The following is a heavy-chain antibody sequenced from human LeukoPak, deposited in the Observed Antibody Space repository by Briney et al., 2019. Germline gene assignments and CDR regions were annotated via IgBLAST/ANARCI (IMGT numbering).Heavy chain of an antibody. V-gene: IGHV4-59*08. J-gene: IGHJ6*02. CDR2: IYYSGST. Sequence: RPSETLSLTCTVSGGSISSYYWSWLRQPPGKGLEWIGYIYYSGSTNYNPPLKSRVTISVDTSKNQFSLKLSSVTAADTAVYYCARVVSTKLLYYYYGMDVWGQGTTVTVSS. CDR3: ARVVSTKLLYYYYGMDV. CDR1: GGSISSYY. D-gene: IGHD3-22*01.